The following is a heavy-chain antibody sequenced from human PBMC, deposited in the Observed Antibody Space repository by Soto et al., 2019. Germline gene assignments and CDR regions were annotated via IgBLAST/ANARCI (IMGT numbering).Heavy chain of an antibody. CDR1: GGSVSSPDYY. J-gene: IGHJ5*02. Sequence: ASETLSLTCTVSGGSVSSPDYYWSWIRQPPGKGLEWIGFFHYSGTTNYNPSLKSRVTISVDTSKNQFSLKLTSVTTADTAVYYCERGHPPNWFDPWGQGTLVTVSS. CDR3: ERGHPPNWFDP. CDR2: FHYSGTT. V-gene: IGHV4-61*08.